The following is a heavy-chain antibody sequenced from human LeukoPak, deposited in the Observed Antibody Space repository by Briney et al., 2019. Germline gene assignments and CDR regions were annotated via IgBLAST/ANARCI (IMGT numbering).Heavy chain of an antibody. Sequence: ASVKVSCKASGFTFTVYNIHWVRQAPGQGLEWMGGIIPIFGTANYAQKFQGRVTITADKSTSTAYMELSSLRSEDTAVYYCARDLGSYLRDYWGQGTLVTVSS. CDR1: GFTFTVYN. CDR2: IIPIFGTA. V-gene: IGHV1-69*06. CDR3: ARDLGSYLRDY. J-gene: IGHJ4*02. D-gene: IGHD1-26*01.